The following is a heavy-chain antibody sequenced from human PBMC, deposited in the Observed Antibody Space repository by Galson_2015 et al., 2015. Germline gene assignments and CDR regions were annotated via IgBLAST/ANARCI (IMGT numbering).Heavy chain of an antibody. CDR2: ISYGGSNE. D-gene: IGHD2-15*01. Sequence: SLRLSCAASGFTFSTYGMHWVRQAPGKGLEWVAVISYGGSNEYYADSVQGRFTISRDNSKNTLFLQMNSLRAEDTAVYYCAKGIGSTRYYYYGMDVWGQGTTVTVSS. J-gene: IGHJ6*02. CDR3: AKGIGSTRYYYYGMDV. V-gene: IGHV3-30*18. CDR1: GFTFSTYG.